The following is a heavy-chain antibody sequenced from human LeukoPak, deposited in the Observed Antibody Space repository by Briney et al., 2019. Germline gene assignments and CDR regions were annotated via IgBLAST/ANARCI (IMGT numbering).Heavy chain of an antibody. D-gene: IGHD3-10*01. CDR2: ISAGGDGT. Sequence: GGSLRLSCAASTFSFSRYPMGWVRQAPGKGLEWVSGISAGGDGTYHADPVKGRFTISRDNSKNTLFLQMNSLRAEDTALYYCGEIEVALWFGESSFDYWGQGTLVTVSS. V-gene: IGHV3-23*01. CDR1: TFSFSRYP. CDR3: GEIEVALWFGESSFDY. J-gene: IGHJ4*02.